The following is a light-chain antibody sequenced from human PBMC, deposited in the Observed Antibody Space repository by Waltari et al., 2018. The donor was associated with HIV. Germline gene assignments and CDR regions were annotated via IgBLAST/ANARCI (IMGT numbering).Light chain of an antibody. CDR1: QSFTSN. V-gene: IGKV3-15*01. Sequence: EVVMTQSPATLSVSPGERASLSCRASQSFTSNLAWYHQKPGQAPRLRIYGAPTRATGIPARLSGSGYGTGFTLTVRCLQSEDFVVYSCQKYNDWPFTFGPGTKGDMK. J-gene: IGKJ3*01. CDR2: GAP. CDR3: QKYNDWPFT.